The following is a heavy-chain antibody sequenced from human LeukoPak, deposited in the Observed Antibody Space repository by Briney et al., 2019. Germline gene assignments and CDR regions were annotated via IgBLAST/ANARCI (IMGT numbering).Heavy chain of an antibody. CDR3: AKSPGTTGWFDP. D-gene: IGHD1-1*01. J-gene: IGHJ5*02. V-gene: IGHV3-23*01. CDR2: ISGSGGST. CDR1: GLTFSNYG. Sequence: GGSLRLSCAASGLTFSNYGMGWVRQAPGKGLEWVSAISGSGGSTYYADSVKGRFTISRGNSKNTLYLQMNSLRAEDTAVYFCAKSPGTTGWFDPWGQGTLVTVSS.